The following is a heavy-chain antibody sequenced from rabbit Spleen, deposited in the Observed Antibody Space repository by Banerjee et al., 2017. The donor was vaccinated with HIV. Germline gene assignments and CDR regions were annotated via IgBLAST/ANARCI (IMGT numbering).Heavy chain of an antibody. CDR2: IYIPSDST. Sequence: QEQLVESGGDLVKPEGSLTLTCTASGFSFSSSDYMCWVRQAPGKGLELIGCIYIPSDSTWYASWVNGRFTISKTSSTTVTLQMTSLTAADTATYFCARNTYGGGGWTTLNLWGPGTLVTVS. CDR1: GFSFSSSDY. J-gene: IGHJ4*01. D-gene: IGHD8-1*01. V-gene: IGHV1S45*01. CDR3: ARNTYGGGGWTTLNL.